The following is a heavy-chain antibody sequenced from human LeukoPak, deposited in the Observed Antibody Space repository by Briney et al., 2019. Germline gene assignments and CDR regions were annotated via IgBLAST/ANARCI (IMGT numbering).Heavy chain of an antibody. J-gene: IGHJ4*02. CDR2: IYYSGST. CDR3: AREGSILTGYYLLDY. V-gene: IGHV4-39*07. CDR1: GGSISSSSYY. D-gene: IGHD3-9*01. Sequence: PSETLSLTCTVSGGSISSSSYYWGWIRQPPGKGLEWIGSIYYSGSTYYNPSLKSRVTISVDTFKNQFSLKLSSVTAADTAVYYCAREGSILTGYYLLDYWGQGTLVTVSS.